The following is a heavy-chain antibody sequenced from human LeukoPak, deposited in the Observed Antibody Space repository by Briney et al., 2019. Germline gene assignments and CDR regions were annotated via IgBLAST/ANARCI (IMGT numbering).Heavy chain of an antibody. Sequence: SVTVSCKASGGTFSSYAISWVRQAPGQGLEWMGGIIPIFGTANYAQKFQGRVTITADKSTSTAYMELSSLRSEDTAVYYCARDGDFPARYYYYYMDVWGKGTTVTVSS. V-gene: IGHV1-69*06. D-gene: IGHD2-21*01. J-gene: IGHJ6*03. CDR2: IIPIFGTA. CDR1: GGTFSSYA. CDR3: ARDGDFPARYYYYYMDV.